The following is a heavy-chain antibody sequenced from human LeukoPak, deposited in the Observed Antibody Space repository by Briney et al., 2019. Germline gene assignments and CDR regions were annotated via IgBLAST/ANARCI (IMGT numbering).Heavy chain of an antibody. D-gene: IGHD4-17*01. CDR1: GFTFSSYS. Sequence: GGSLRLSCAASGFTFSSYSMSWVRQAPGKGLEWVSSISSSSSYIYYADSVKGRFTISRDNAKNSLYLQMNSLRAEDTAVYYCAREQNDYGDYDDYWGQGTLITVSS. V-gene: IGHV3-21*01. CDR2: ISSSSSYI. J-gene: IGHJ4*02. CDR3: AREQNDYGDYDDY.